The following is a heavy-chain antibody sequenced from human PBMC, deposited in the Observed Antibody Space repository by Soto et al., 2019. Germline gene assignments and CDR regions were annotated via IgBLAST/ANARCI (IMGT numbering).Heavy chain of an antibody. D-gene: IGHD2-15*01. CDR1: GGSISSYY. CDR2: IYYSGST. CDR3: ARDSIYCSGGSCHRGFLTRAFDI. V-gene: IGHV4-59*01. Sequence: PSETLSLTCTVSGGSISSYYWSWIRQPPGKGMEWIGYIYYSGSTNYNPSLKSRVNISVDTSKNQFSLKLSSVTAADTAVYYCARDSIYCSGGSCHRGFLTRAFDIWGQGTMVTGSS. J-gene: IGHJ3*02.